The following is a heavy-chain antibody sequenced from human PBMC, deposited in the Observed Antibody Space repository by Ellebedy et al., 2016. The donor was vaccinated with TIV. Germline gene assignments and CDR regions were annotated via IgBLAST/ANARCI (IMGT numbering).Heavy chain of an antibody. J-gene: IGHJ6*02. CDR1: RYTFTSYY. CDR3: ARAPAAAGIAWGMDV. D-gene: IGHD6-13*01. V-gene: IGHV1-46*01. CDR2: INPSGGST. Sequence: ASVKVSCKTSRYTFTSYYMHWVRQAPGQGLEWMGIINPSGGSTNYAQKFQGRVTMTRDTSTSTVYMELSSLRSEDTAVYYCARAPAAAGIAWGMDVWGQGTTVTVSS.